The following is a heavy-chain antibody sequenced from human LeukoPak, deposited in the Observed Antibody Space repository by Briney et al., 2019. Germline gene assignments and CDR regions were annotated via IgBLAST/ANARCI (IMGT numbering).Heavy chain of an antibody. CDR1: GFTFDDYA. Sequence: PGGSLRLSCAASGFTFDDYAMHWVRQAPGKGLEWVSGISWNSGSIGYADSVKGRFTISRDNAKNSLCLQMNSLRAEDTAVYYCASLEMATIAPFVDYWGQGTLVTVSS. CDR2: ISWNSGSI. V-gene: IGHV3-9*01. CDR3: ASLEMATIAPFVDY. J-gene: IGHJ4*02. D-gene: IGHD5-24*01.